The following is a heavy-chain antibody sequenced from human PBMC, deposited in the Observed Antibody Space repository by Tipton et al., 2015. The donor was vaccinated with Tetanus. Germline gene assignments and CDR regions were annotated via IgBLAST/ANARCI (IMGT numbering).Heavy chain of an antibody. D-gene: IGHD3-10*01. CDR1: GYTFTGYD. V-gene: IGHV1-8*01. CDR2: MNPNSGNT. CDR3: VGGTAMVRGVTSSEYYGMDV. J-gene: IGHJ6*02. Sequence: QLVQSGAEVKKPGASVKVSCEASGYTFTGYDINWVRQAAGQGLEWMWWMNPNSGNTGYYLETVQGRVTMTRDTPISTAYLELCSLRPEDTAVYYCVGGTAMVRGVTSSEYYGMDVWGQGTTVTVSS.